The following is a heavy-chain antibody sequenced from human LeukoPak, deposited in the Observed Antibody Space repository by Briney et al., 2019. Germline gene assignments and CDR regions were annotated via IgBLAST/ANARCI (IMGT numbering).Heavy chain of an antibody. D-gene: IGHD3-3*02. J-gene: IGHJ6*03. CDR3: ATGIFCATTTCPGYGNYYYFMDV. CDR2: FDPKEGEA. Sequence: ASVKVSCKVSGFTLSELSMHWVRQAPGKGLEWVGSFDPKEGEAVYAERFRGRVTLTDDRPSNTAYMDLSSLGADDTAVYYCATGIFCATTTCPGYGNYYYFMDVWGEGTTVTV. CDR1: GFTLSELS. V-gene: IGHV1-24*01.